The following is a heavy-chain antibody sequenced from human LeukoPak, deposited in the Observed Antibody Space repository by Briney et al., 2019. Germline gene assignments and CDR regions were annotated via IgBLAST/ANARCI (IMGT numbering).Heavy chain of an antibody. CDR2: ISNDGNKR. J-gene: IGHJ4*02. CDR3: ARDRRATPMYFFDF. Sequence: GGSLRLSCEVSGFTFSRFGFHWVRQAPGKGLEWVSFISNDGNKRNYGDSVKGRFTISRDDSKNTVYLQVNSLRLEDTAVYYCARDRRATPMYFFDFWGQGTPVTVSS. V-gene: IGHV3-30*03. D-gene: IGHD2-15*01. CDR1: GFTFSRFG.